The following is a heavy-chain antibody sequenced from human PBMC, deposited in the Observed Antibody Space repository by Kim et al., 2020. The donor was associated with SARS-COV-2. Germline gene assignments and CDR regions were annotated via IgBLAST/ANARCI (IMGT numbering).Heavy chain of an antibody. Sequence: ALSVKSRITINPDTSKNQFSLQLNSVTPEDTAVYYCARDSTIVGNYGMDVWGQGTTVTVSS. D-gene: IGHD1-26*01. CDR3: ARDSTIVGNYGMDV. V-gene: IGHV6-1*01. J-gene: IGHJ6*02.